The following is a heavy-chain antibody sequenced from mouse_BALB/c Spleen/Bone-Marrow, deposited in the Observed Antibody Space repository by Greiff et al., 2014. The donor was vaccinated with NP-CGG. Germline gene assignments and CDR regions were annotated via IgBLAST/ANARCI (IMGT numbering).Heavy chain of an antibody. CDR2: IWADGST. V-gene: IGHV2-9*02. CDR3: ARTARATTGFAY. CDR1: GFSLTSYG. Sequence: VKLVESGPGLVAPSQSLSITCTVSGFSLTSYGVHWVRQPPGKGLEWLGVIWADGSTNYNSALMSRLSFSKDNSKNQVFLKMNSLQTDDTAMYYCARTARATTGFAYWGQGTLVTVSA. D-gene: IGHD3-2*01. J-gene: IGHJ3*01.